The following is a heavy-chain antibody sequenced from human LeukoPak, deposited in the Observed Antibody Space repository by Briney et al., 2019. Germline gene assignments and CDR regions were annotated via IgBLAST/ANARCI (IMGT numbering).Heavy chain of an antibody. Sequence: PGGSLRLSCAASGFTFSSYSMNWVRQAPGKGLEWVSYISSSNSTIYYADSVKGRFTISRDNAKNSLYLQMNSLRAEDTAVYYCARDLGYYDILTGYRFDAFDIWGQGTMVTVSS. J-gene: IGHJ3*02. CDR2: ISSSNSTI. CDR3: ARDLGYYDILTGYRFDAFDI. CDR1: GFTFSSYS. D-gene: IGHD3-9*01. V-gene: IGHV3-48*04.